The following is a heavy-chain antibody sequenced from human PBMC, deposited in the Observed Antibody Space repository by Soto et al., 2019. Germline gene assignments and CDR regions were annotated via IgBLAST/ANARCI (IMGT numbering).Heavy chain of an antibody. Sequence: PGESLKISCKGYGYRFTSYWIGWVRQMPGRGLEWMGIIYPGDSETIYSPSFQGQVTISADKSITTAYLQWSSLKASDTAMYYCACSSVGYYGMDVWGQGTTVTVSS. CDR1: GYRFTSYW. CDR3: ACSSVGYYGMDV. CDR2: IYPGDSET. V-gene: IGHV5-51*01. D-gene: IGHD6-6*01. J-gene: IGHJ6*02.